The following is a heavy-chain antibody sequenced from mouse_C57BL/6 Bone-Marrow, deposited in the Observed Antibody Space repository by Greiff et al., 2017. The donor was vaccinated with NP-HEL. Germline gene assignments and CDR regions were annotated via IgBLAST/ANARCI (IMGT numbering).Heavy chain of an antibody. D-gene: IGHD2-4*01. V-gene: IGHV14-4*01. CDR3: TTLYYDYDRFAY. CDR1: GFNIKDDY. J-gene: IGHJ3*01. CDR2: IDPENGDT. Sequence: EVQVVESGAELVRPGASVKLSCTASGFNIKDDYMHWVKQRPEQGLEWIGWIDPENGDTEYASKFQGKATITADTSSNTAYLQLSSLTSEDTAVYYCTTLYYDYDRFAYWGQGTLVTVSA.